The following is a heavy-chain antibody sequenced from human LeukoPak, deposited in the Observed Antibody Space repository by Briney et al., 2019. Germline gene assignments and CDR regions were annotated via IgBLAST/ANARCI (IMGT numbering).Heavy chain of an antibody. V-gene: IGHV4-59*01. CDR2: IYYSGST. CDR3: ARGVLVGATPFDI. D-gene: IGHD1-26*01. Sequence: SETLSLTCTVSGGSISSYYWSWIRQPPVKGLEWIGYIYYSGSTNYNPSLKSRVTISVDTSKNQFSLKLSSVTAADTAVYYCARGVLVGATPFDIWGQGTMVTVSS. J-gene: IGHJ3*02. CDR1: GGSISSYY.